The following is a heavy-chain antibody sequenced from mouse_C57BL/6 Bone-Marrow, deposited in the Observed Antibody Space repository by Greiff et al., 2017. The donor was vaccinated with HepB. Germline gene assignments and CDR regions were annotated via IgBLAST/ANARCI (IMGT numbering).Heavy chain of an antibody. Sequence: VKLMESGPGLVAPSQRLSITCTVSGFSFTSYGVSWVRQPPGKGLEWLGVIWGDGSTNYHSALISRLSISKDNSKSQVFLKLNSLQTDDTATYYCAKMGYDYDKTWFAYWGQGTLVTVSA. V-gene: IGHV2-3*01. CDR2: IWGDGST. CDR3: AKMGYDYDKTWFAY. J-gene: IGHJ3*01. D-gene: IGHD2-4*01. CDR1: GFSFTSYG.